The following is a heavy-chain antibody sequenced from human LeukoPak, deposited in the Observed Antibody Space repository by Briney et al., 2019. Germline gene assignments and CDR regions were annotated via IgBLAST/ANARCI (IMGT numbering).Heavy chain of an antibody. Sequence: ASVKVSCMASGYTFTGYYMHWVLQPPGQGLEWIVRINPNSDGTNYAQKFHGRVTMHMDTSISTAYMELSRLRSDDTAVYYCARGGHDFWSGSNYYFDYWGQGTLVTVSS. CDR3: ARGGHDFWSGSNYYFDY. D-gene: IGHD3-3*01. CDR2: INPNSDGT. CDR1: GYTFTGYY. V-gene: IGHV1-2*06. J-gene: IGHJ4*02.